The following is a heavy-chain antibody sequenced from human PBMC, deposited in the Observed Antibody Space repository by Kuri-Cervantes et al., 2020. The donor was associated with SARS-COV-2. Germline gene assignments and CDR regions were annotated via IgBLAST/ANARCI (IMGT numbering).Heavy chain of an antibody. Sequence: GESLKISCAASGFNFSRTDMHWVRQAPGKGLEGVAVISHDGKNKKCIASGKGRFTISRDNSQNTLYLHMKSLRSEDTAMYYCVKDRVGVQDFWGQGTLVTVSS. CDR3: VKDRVGVQDF. CDR1: GFNFSRTD. D-gene: IGHD2-21*01. CDR2: ISHDGKNK. V-gene: IGHV3-30*18. J-gene: IGHJ4*02.